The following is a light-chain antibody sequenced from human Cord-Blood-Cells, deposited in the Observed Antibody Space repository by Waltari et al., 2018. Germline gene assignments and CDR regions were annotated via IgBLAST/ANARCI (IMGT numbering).Light chain of an antibody. CDR1: QSVLYSSNNKSY. CDR2: WAS. J-gene: IGKJ2*03. V-gene: IGKV4-1*01. CDR3: QQYYSTPYS. Sequence: DIVMTQSPDSLAVSLGERATINCTSSQSVLYSSNNKSYLAWYQQKPGQPPKLLIYWASSRATGVPDRFSGSGSGTDFTRTISSLQAEDVAVYYCQQYYSTPYSFGQGTKLEIK.